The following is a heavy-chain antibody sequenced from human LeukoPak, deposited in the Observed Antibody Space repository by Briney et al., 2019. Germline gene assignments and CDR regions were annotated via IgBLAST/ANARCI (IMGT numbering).Heavy chain of an antibody. CDR2: ISGDGEST. V-gene: IGHV3-23*01. Sequence: GGSLRLSCAASGVTLRNYAMTWIRPAPGKGLQRVSVISGDGESTYYADSVRGRSTISRDNSKNTMYLQMTNLRAEDTAIYYCAKDRDCSSTGCYVFANWGQGTLVTVSS. CDR3: AKDRDCSSTGCYVFAN. J-gene: IGHJ4*02. D-gene: IGHD2-2*01. CDR1: GVTLRNYA.